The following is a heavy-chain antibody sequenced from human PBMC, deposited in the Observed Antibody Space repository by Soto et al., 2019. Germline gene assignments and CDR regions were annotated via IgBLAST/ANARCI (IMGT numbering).Heavy chain of an antibody. V-gene: IGHV3-33*01. CDR2: IWYDGSDK. Sequence: QMQLVECGGGVVQPGTSLRLSCAASGFTFSNYAMHWVRQAPGKGLEWVTIIWYDGSDKNYEDSVKGRFTISRDNSKNTLYLQMNSLRVEDTAVYYCARDSGGDYHNYYMDVWGKGTTVTVSS. D-gene: IGHD4-17*01. CDR3: ARDSGGDYHNYYMDV. J-gene: IGHJ6*03. CDR1: GFTFSNYA.